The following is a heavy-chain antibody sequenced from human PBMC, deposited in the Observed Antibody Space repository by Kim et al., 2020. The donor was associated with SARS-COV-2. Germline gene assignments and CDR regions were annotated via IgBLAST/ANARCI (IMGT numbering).Heavy chain of an antibody. CDR1: GFTFSSYG. CDR2: ISYDGSNK. CDR3: AKDFDY. Sequence: GGSLRLSCAASGFTFSSYGMHWVRQAPGKGLEWVAVISYDGSNKYYADSVKGRFTISRDNSKNTLYLQMNSLRAEDTAVYYCAKDFDYWGQGTLVTVSS. J-gene: IGHJ4*02. V-gene: IGHV3-30*18.